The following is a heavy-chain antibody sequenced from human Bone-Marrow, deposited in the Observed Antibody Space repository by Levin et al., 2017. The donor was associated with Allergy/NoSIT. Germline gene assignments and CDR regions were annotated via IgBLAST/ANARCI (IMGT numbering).Heavy chain of an antibody. J-gene: IGHJ6*02. CDR3: ARDDSFSLSSYYYGMDV. D-gene: IGHD3-22*01. V-gene: IGHV3-21*01. CDR2: ISSSSSYI. Sequence: ASVKVSCAASGFTFSSYSMNWVRQAPGKGLEWVSSISSSSSYIYYADSVKGRFTISRDNAKNSLYLQMNSLRAEDTAVYYCARDDSFSLSSYYYGMDVWGQGTTVTVSS. CDR1: GFTFSSYS.